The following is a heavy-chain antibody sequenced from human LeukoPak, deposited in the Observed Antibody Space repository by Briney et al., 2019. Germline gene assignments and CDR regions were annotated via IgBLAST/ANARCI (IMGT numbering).Heavy chain of an antibody. CDR1: GYSFTSYW. Sequence: GESLKISCKGSGYSFTSYWIGWVRPMPGEGLGWVGIIYPGDSDTRYSPSFQGQVTISADKSISTAYLQWSSLKASDTAMYYCARRRLSRSSSSSDAFDIWGQGTMVTVSS. D-gene: IGHD6-6*01. CDR3: ARRRLSRSSSSSDAFDI. V-gene: IGHV5-51*01. J-gene: IGHJ3*02. CDR2: IYPGDSDT.